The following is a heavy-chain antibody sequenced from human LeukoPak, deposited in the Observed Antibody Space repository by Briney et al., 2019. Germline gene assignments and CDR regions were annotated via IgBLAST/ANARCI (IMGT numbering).Heavy chain of an antibody. Sequence: KAGGSLRLSCAASEFTFSDYYMSWIRQAPGKGLEWVSYISSSGSTIYNADSVKGRFTISRDNAKNSLYLQMNSLRVEDTAVYYCARHGIPQLTLNWFDPWGQGTLVTVSS. D-gene: IGHD6-13*01. CDR1: EFTFSDYY. J-gene: IGHJ5*02. V-gene: IGHV3-11*04. CDR3: ARHGIPQLTLNWFDP. CDR2: ISSSGSTI.